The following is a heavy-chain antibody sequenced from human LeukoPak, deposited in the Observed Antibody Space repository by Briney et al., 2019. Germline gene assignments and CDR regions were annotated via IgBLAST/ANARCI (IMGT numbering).Heavy chain of an antibody. CDR2: TNHSGST. CDR3: ARALWIAAAGIDY. V-gene: IGHV4-34*01. D-gene: IGHD6-13*01. J-gene: IGHJ4*02. Sequence: KPSETLSLTCAVYGGSFSGYYWSWIRQPPGKGLEWIGETNHSGSTNYNPSLKSRVTISVDTSKNQFSLKLSSVTAADTAVYYCARALWIAAAGIDYWGQGTLVTVSS. CDR1: GGSFSGYY.